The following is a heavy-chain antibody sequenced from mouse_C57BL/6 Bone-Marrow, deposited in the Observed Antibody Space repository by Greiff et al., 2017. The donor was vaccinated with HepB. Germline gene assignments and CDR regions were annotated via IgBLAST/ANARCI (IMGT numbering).Heavy chain of an antibody. CDR2: ISYDGSN. CDR3: AGFRRYFDG. V-gene: IGHV3-6*01. J-gene: IGHJ1*03. CDR1: GYSITSGYY. Sequence: DVKLQESGPGLVKPSQSLSLTCSVTGYSITSGYYWNWIRQFPGNKLEWMGYISYDGSNNYNPSLKNRISITRDTSKNQFFLKLNSVTTEDTATYYCAGFRRYFDGWGTGTTVTVSS.